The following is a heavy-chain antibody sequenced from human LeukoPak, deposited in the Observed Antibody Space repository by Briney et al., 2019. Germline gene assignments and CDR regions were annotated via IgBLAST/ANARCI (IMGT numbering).Heavy chain of an antibody. CDR1: GFTFSSYW. Sequence: PGGSLRLSCAASGFTFSSYWMGWVRQAPGKGLEWVANIKQDGSEKYYVDSVKGRFTISRDNAKNSLYLQMNSLRAEDTAVYYCAKEAAVADWFDPWGQGTLVTVSS. D-gene: IGHD6-19*01. V-gene: IGHV3-7*01. CDR3: AKEAAVADWFDP. CDR2: IKQDGSEK. J-gene: IGHJ5*02.